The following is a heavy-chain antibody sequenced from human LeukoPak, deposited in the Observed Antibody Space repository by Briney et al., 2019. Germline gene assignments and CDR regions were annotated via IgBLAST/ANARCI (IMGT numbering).Heavy chain of an antibody. CDR1: GGSFSSYA. J-gene: IGHJ4*02. CDR3: ARESVITIFGVVIFRPLFDY. V-gene: IGHV1-69*05. CDR2: IIPIFGTA. D-gene: IGHD3-3*01. Sequence: SVKVSCKASGGSFSSYAISWVRQAPGQGLEWMGGIIPIFGTANYAQKFQGRVTITTDESTSTAYMELSSLRSEDTAVYYCARESVITIFGVVIFRPLFDYWGQGTLVTVSS.